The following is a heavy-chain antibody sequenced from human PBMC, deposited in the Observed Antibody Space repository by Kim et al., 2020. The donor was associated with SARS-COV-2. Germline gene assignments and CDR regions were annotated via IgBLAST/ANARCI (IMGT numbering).Heavy chain of an antibody. V-gene: IGHV3-30-3*01. J-gene: IGHJ4*02. Sequence: GGSLRLSCAASGFTFSSYAMHWVRQAPGKGLEWVAVISYDGSNKYYADSVKGRFTISRDNSKNTLYLQMNSLRAEDTAVYYCARERLLRAVLDYWGQGTLVTVSS. CDR3: ARERLLRAVLDY. CDR1: GFTFSSYA. CDR2: ISYDGSNK.